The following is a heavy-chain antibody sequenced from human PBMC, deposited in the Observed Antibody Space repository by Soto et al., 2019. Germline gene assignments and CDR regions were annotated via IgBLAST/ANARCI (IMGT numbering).Heavy chain of an antibody. J-gene: IGHJ4*02. CDR2: IYYSGST. CDR1: GGSISSSSYC. V-gene: IGHV4-39*01. D-gene: IGHD4-17*01. CDR3: ARRALHGGFDY. Sequence: SETLSLTCTVSGGSISSSSYCWGWIRQPPGKGLEWIGSIYYSGSTYYNPSLKSRVTISVDTSKNQFSLKLSSVTAADTAVYYCARRALHGGFDYWGQGTLVTVSS.